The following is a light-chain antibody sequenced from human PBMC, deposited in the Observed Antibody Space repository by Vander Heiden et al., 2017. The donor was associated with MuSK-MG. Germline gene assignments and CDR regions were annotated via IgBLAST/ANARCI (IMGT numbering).Light chain of an antibody. Sequence: QTVVTQETSLSVSPGGTVTLTCALNAAPVSSHLSHSWYQQTPGQPTRVVVDSTKMRSSGVPDRFSGASLGNTAGITITGAQAEDEAHYYCVLYMGIIISVFGGGTKLTVL. CDR3: VLYMGIIISV. J-gene: IGLJ2*01. CDR1: AAPVSSHLS. CDR2: STK. V-gene: IGLV8-61*01.